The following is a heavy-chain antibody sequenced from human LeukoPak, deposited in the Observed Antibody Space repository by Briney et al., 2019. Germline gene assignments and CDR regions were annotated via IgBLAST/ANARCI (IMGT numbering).Heavy chain of an antibody. CDR1: GGSISSGDYY. J-gene: IGHJ6*03. V-gene: IGHV4-30-4*08. CDR2: IYYSGST. CDR3: ARAPGYCSGGSCYYYYYYYYMDV. D-gene: IGHD2-15*01. Sequence: PSQTLSLTCTVSGGSISSGDYYWSWIRQPPGKGLEWIGYIYYSGSTYYNPSLKSRVTISVDTSKNQFSLKLSSVTAADTAVYYCARAPGYCSGGSCYYYYYYYYMDVWGKGTTVTASS.